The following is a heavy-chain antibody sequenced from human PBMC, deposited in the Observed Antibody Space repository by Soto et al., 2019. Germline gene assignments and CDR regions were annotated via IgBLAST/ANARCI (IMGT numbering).Heavy chain of an antibody. J-gene: IGHJ4*02. CDR1: GFTFISYG. D-gene: IGHD3-9*01. V-gene: IGHV3-30*18. CDR2: ISYDGSNK. CDR3: AKDLSEGPHPGHFDY. Sequence: GGSLRLSCAASGFTFISYGMHWVLQAPCKGLEWVAVISYDGSNKYYADSVKGRFTISRDNSKNTLYLQMNSLRAEDTAVYYCAKDLSEGPHPGHFDYWGQGTLVTVSS.